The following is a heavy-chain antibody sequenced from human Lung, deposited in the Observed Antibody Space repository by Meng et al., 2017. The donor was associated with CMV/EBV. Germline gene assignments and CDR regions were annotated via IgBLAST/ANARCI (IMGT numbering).Heavy chain of an antibody. D-gene: IGHD6-25*01. CDR2: ISIDGSSK. V-gene: IGHV3-30*04. Sequence: GGSLRLYCAASGFTFSSYDMNWVRQAPGKALEWVAVISIDGSSKFYADSMKGRFTISRDNSKNTLFLQVNSLRPEDTAVYYCTRRADYVDYWGPGTLVTVSS. CDR1: GFTFSSYD. J-gene: IGHJ4*01. CDR3: TRRADYVDY.